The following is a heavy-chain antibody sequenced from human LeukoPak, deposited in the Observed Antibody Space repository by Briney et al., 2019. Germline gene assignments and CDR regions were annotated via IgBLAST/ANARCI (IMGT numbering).Heavy chain of an antibody. Sequence: ASVRVSCKASGGTFSSYAISWVRQAPGQGLEWMGRIIPILGIANYAQKFQGRVTITADKSTSTAYMELSSLRSEDTAVYYCARVKGSSTSWGMDYWGQGTLATVSS. J-gene: IGHJ4*02. D-gene: IGHD2-2*01. CDR1: GGTFSSYA. V-gene: IGHV1-69*04. CDR3: ARVKGSSTSWGMDY. CDR2: IIPILGIA.